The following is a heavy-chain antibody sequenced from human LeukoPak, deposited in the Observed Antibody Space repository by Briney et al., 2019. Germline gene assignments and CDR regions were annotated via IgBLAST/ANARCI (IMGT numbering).Heavy chain of an antibody. CDR1: GFSFSSYG. D-gene: IGHD1-1*01. J-gene: IGHJ4*02. CDR2: IYYDGSNI. CDR3: ARDWKTNSFDY. V-gene: IGHV3-33*01. Sequence: GGSLRLSCTASGFSFSSYGIHWVRQTPGKGLEWVAFIYYDGSNIYYADYVKGRFTISRDISKNTLYLQMDSLRAEDTAIYYCARDWKTNSFDYWGQGTLVTVSS.